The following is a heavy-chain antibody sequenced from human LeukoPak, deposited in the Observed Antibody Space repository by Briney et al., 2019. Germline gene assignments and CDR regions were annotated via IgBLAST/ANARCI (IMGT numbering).Heavy chain of an antibody. V-gene: IGHV3-21*01. CDR3: ASWGEYGDYY. Sequence: GGSLRLFCGASGFTFRSFSMKWAREAPGKGLEWVSSISSSSSYIYCADSVKGRFTITRDTAKHSRYLQMNRLRAEDTAVSYCASWGEYGDYYWGQGTLVTVSS. D-gene: IGHD3-16*01. CDR2: ISSSSSYI. CDR1: GFTFRSFS. J-gene: IGHJ4*02.